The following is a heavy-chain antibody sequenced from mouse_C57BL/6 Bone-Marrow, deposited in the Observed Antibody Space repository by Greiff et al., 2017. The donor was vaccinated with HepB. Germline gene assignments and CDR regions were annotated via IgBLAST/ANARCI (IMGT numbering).Heavy chain of an antibody. Sequence: ESGPGLVKPSQSLSLTCSVTGYSITSGYYWNWIRQFPGNKLEWMGYISYDGSNNYNPSLKNRLSITRDTSKNQFFLKLNSVTTEDTATYYCAREGTGRYFDYWGQGTTLTVSS. J-gene: IGHJ2*01. CDR3: AREGTGRYFDY. V-gene: IGHV3-6*01. CDR2: ISYDGSN. D-gene: IGHD4-1*01. CDR1: GYSITSGYY.